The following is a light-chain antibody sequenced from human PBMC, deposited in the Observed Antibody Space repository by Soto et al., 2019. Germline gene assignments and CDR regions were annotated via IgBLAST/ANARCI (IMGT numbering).Light chain of an antibody. Sequence: EIVMTQSPDALYVSPGEGATLSCRASQSVRTKLAWYQQKAGQAPRLLIYGASTGATGIPDRFSGSGSGTEFTLTISSLQSEDFAVYYCQQYNSWPPITFGQGTRLEIK. CDR2: GAS. V-gene: IGKV3-15*01. J-gene: IGKJ5*01. CDR1: QSVRTK. CDR3: QQYNSWPPIT.